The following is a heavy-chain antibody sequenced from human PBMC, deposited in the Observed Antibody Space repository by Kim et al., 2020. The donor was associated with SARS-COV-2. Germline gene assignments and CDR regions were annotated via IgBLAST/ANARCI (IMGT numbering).Heavy chain of an antibody. CDR3: ARVVHYDFWSYGALGGYFDY. V-gene: IGHV1-69*02. J-gene: IGHJ4*02. CDR2: IIPILGIA. CDR1: GGTFSSYT. Sequence: SVKVSCKASGGTFSSYTISWVRQAPGQGLEWMGRIIPILGIANYAQKFQGRVTITADKSTSTAYMELSSLRSEDTAVYYCARVVHYDFWSYGALGGYFDYWGQGTLVTVSS. D-gene: IGHD3-3*01.